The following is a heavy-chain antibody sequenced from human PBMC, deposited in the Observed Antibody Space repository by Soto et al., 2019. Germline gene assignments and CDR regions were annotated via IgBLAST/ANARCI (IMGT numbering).Heavy chain of an antibody. CDR1: GFTVSSKY. CDR3: ARDVVLCDGGRCYGVPLAV. V-gene: IGHV3-66*01. J-gene: IGHJ6*04. D-gene: IGHD2-15*01. CDR2: IQSGGPT. Sequence: GGSLRLSCAASGFTVSSKYMSWVRQAPGKGLEWVSLIQSGGPTYYADSVKGRFTISRDTSENTVHLQMDSLRAEDTAVYYCARDVVLCDGGRCYGVPLAVWGKGTTVTVSS.